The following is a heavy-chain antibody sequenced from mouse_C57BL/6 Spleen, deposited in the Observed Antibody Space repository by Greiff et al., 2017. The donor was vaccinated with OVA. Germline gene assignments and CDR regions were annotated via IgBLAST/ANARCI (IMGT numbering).Heavy chain of an antibody. J-gene: IGHJ4*01. CDR3: ARSTYGSSYDYAMDY. CDR1: GYTFTSYG. CDR2: IYPRSGNT. V-gene: IGHV1-81*01. D-gene: IGHD1-1*01. Sequence: QVQLKQSGAELARPGASVKLSCKASGYTFTSYGISWVKQRTGQGLEWIGEIYPRSGNTYYNEKFKGKATLTADKSSSTAYMELRSLTSEDSAVYFCARSTYGSSYDYAMDYWGQGTSVTVSS.